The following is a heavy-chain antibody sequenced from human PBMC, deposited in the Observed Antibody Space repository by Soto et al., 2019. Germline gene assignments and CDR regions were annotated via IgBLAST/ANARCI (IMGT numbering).Heavy chain of an antibody. Sequence: GGSLRLSCAASGFTFSSYAMSWVRQAPGKGLEWVSAISGSGGSTYYADSVKGRFTISRDNSKNTLYLQMNSLRAEDTAVYYCAKVRGAPNYYDSSGPGGYWGQGTLVTVSS. V-gene: IGHV3-23*01. CDR3: AKVRGAPNYYDSSGPGGY. D-gene: IGHD3-22*01. CDR1: GFTFSSYA. CDR2: ISGSGGST. J-gene: IGHJ4*02.